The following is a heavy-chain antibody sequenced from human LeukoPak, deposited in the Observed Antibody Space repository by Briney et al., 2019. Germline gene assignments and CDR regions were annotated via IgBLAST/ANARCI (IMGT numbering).Heavy chain of an antibody. V-gene: IGHV3-23*01. Sequence: GGSLRLSCAASGFTFSTYAMSWVRQAPGKGLEWVSAISGSGGSTYYADYVKGRFTISRDNSKNMLYLQMNSLRAEDTTVYYCAKDSSGWYRDYFDYWGQGTLVTVSS. CDR3: AKDSSGWYRDYFDY. CDR2: ISGSGGST. J-gene: IGHJ4*02. D-gene: IGHD6-19*01. CDR1: GFTFSTYA.